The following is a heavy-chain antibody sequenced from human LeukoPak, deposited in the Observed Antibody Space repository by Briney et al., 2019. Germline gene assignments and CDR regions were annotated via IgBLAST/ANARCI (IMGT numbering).Heavy chain of an antibody. CDR2: INHSGST. CDR1: GGSFSGYY. CDR3: ASRRAAFDI. Sequence: SETLSLTCAVYGGSFSGYYWSWIRQPPVKGLEWIGEINHSGSTNYNPSLKSRVTISVDTSKNQFSLRLSSVTAADTAVYYCASRRAAFDIWGQGTVVTVSS. J-gene: IGHJ3*02. V-gene: IGHV4-34*01.